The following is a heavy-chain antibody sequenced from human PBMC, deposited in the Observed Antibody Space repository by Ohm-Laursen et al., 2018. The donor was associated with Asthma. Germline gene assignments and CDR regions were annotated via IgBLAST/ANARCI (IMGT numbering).Heavy chain of an antibody. V-gene: IGHV3-30-3*01. CDR1: GFTFRSYA. J-gene: IGHJ4*02. Sequence: SLRLSCTASGFTFRSYAMRWVRQAPGKGLEWVAVGGSYYDGGLKYYADSVNGRFTVSRDDSKNTLYLQMNSLRPDDTAVYYCARDVMEWYLPAFDFWGQGTLVTVSS. D-gene: IGHD3-3*01. CDR3: ARDVMEWYLPAFDF. CDR2: GGSYYDGGLK.